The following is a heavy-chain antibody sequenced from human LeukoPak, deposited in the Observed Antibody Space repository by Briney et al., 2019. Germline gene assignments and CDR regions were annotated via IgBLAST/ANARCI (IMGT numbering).Heavy chain of an antibody. V-gene: IGHV1-18*01. CDR2: IGAYNGNT. CDR3: ARVALAAAGPTDYNWFDP. Sequence: ASVKVSCKASGYTFTSYGISWVRQAPGQGLEWMGWIGAYNGNTNYAQKLQGRVTMTTDTSTSTAYMELRSLRSDDTAVYYCARVALAAAGPTDYNWFDPWGQGTLVTVSS. CDR1: GYTFTSYG. D-gene: IGHD6-13*01. J-gene: IGHJ5*02.